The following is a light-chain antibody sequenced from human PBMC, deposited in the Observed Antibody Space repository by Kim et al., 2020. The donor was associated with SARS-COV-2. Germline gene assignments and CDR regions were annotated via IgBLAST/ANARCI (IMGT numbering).Light chain of an antibody. J-gene: IGKJ1*01. Sequence: ASVGDRVTITCRSSRSNSSLLALYQQQPRKATKLLINDACCVESGVPSRFGGRGAGTEFTLTISILQPDDFATYYCQQYNSYPCTFGQGTKVDIK. CDR2: DAC. CDR3: QQYNSYPCT. V-gene: IGKV1-5*01. CDR1: RSNSSL.